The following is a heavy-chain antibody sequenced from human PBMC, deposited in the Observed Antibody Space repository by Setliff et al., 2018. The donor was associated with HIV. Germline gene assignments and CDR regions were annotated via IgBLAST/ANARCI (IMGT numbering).Heavy chain of an antibody. Sequence: SETLSLTCAVYGGSFSAYYWSWIRQPPGKGLEWIGEINHSGSTNYNPSLKTRVTIMVDTSKNQFSQKLGSVTAADTAVYYCAREWSYGAFDTFDVWGQGTMVTVSS. CDR1: GGSFSAYY. J-gene: IGHJ3*01. V-gene: IGHV4-34*01. CDR3: AREWSYGAFDTFDV. D-gene: IGHD5-18*01. CDR2: INHSGST.